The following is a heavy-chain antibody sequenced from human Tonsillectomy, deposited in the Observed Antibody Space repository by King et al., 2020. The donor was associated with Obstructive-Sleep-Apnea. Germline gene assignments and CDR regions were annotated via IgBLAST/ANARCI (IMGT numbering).Heavy chain of an antibody. CDR2: IYYSGNT. CDR1: GGSISSYY. CDR3: ARSYYDILTGYQY. V-gene: IGHV4-59*08. D-gene: IGHD3-9*01. J-gene: IGHJ4*02. Sequence: VQLQESGPGLVKPSETLSLTCTVSGGSISSYYWSWIRQPPGKGLEYIWYIYYSGNTNYNPSLKSRVTISVDTSKNQFSLKLSSVTAADTAVYYCARSYYDILTGYQYWGQGTLVTVSS.